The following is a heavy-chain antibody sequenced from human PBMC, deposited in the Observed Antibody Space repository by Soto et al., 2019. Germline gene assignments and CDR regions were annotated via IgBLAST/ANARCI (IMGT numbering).Heavy chain of an antibody. D-gene: IGHD1-26*01. V-gene: IGHV3-33*08. Sequence: PGGSLRLSCEASGFIFSSYAMHWVRQAPGKGLEWVAVISDGGSKESYADSVKDRFTISRDDSKNTLFLLINALRGDDTAVYYCARGRRVGLAATADYWGLGSLVTVSS. CDR2: ISDGGSKE. CDR1: GFIFSSYA. J-gene: IGHJ4*02. CDR3: ARGRRVGLAATADY.